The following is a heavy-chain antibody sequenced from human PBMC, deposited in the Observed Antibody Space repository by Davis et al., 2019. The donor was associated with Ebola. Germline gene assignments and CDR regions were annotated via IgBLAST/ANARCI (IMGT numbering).Heavy chain of an antibody. D-gene: IGHD5-18*01. J-gene: IGHJ4*02. CDR3: ARDFSYGD. CDR2: IKTDGSST. V-gene: IGHV3-74*01. Sequence: GESLKISCAASGFTFSSYWMYWVRQTPGKGLVWVSHIKTDGSSTNYADSVRGRFTVSRDNAKNTLYLQMNSLRAEDTAVYYCARDFSYGDWGQGTLITVSS. CDR1: GFTFSSYW.